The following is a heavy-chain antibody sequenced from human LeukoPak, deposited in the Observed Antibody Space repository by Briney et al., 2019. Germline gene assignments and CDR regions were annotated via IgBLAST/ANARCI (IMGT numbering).Heavy chain of an antibody. D-gene: IGHD6-13*01. V-gene: IGHV1-18*01. Sequence: ASVKVSCKASGYTFTSYGISWVRQAPGQGLEWMGWISAYNGNTNYAQKLQGRVTMTTDTSTSTAYMELRSLRSDDTAMYYCARDQVPITAALTNWFDPWGQGTLVTVSS. CDR1: GYTFTSYG. J-gene: IGHJ5*02. CDR2: ISAYNGNT. CDR3: ARDQVPITAALTNWFDP.